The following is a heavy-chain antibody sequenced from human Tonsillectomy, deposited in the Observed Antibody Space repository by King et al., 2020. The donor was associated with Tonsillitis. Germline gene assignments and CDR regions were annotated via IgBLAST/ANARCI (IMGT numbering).Heavy chain of an antibody. D-gene: IGHD6-6*01. V-gene: IGHV3-33*01. Sequence: LQLVESGGGVVQPGRSLRLSCAASGFTFSSYGMHWVRQAPGKGLEWVAVIWYDGSNKYYADSVKGRFTISRDNSKNTLYLQMNSLRAEDTAVYYCAREEFEYSSFEYYFDYWGQGTLVTVSS. J-gene: IGHJ4*02. CDR2: IWYDGSNK. CDR1: GFTFSSYG. CDR3: AREEFEYSSFEYYFDY.